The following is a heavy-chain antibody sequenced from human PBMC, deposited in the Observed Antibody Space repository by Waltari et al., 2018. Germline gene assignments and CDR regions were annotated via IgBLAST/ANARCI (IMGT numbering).Heavy chain of an antibody. Sequence: QVQLQQWGAGLLKPSETLSLTCAVYGGSFSGYYWSCISQPPGKGLEWIGEINHSGSTNYNQSLKSRVTISVDTSKNQFSLKLSSVTAADTAVYDCARRVVGPADRSVYGMDVWGQGTTVTVSS. J-gene: IGHJ6*02. D-gene: IGHD2-2*01. CDR2: INHSGST. CDR3: ARRVVGPADRSVYGMDV. CDR1: GGSFSGYY. V-gene: IGHV4-34*01.